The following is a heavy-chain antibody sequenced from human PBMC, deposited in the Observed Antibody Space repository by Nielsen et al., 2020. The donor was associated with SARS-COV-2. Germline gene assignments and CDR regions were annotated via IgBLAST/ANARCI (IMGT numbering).Heavy chain of an antibody. D-gene: IGHD2-2*01. V-gene: IGHV3-30*18. CDR2: ISYDGSNK. CDR3: AKDWGRYCSSTSCPLGGMDV. J-gene: IGHJ4*02. Sequence: WIRQPPGKGLEWVAVISYDGSNKYYADSVKGRFTISRDNSKNTLYLQMNSLRAEDTAVYYCAKDWGRYCSSTSCPLGGMDVWGQGTLVTVSS.